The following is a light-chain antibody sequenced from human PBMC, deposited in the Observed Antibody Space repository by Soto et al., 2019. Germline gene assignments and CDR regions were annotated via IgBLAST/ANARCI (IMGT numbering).Light chain of an antibody. V-gene: IGLV2-8*01. CDR1: SSDVGGYTY. J-gene: IGLJ2*01. CDR3: SSYAGNDIVL. CDR2: DVT. Sequence: QSVLTQPPSASGSPGQSVTISCTGTSSDVGGYTYVSWYQQHQGKAPKLLIHDVTERPSGVPDRFSGSRSDSTASLTVSGLQAEDEADYYCSSYAGNDIVLFGGGTKLTVL.